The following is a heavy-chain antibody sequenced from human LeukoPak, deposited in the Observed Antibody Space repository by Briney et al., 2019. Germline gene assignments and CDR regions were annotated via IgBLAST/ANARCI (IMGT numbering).Heavy chain of an antibody. CDR3: ARGEMAVAGTFQH. J-gene: IGHJ1*01. CDR1: GGSMSSGNYY. CDR2: IYTSGST. V-gene: IGHV4-61*02. D-gene: IGHD6-19*01. Sequence: SQTLSLTCTVSGGSMSSGNYYWSWIRQPAGEGLEWIGRIYTSGSTNYNPSLKSRATISVDTSKNQFSLKLSSVTAADTAVYYCARGEMAVAGTFQHWGQGTLVTVSS.